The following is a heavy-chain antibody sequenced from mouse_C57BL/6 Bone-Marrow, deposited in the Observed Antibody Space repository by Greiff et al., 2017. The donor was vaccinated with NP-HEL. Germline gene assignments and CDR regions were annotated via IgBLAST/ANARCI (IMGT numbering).Heavy chain of an antibody. CDR1: GFTFSDYY. V-gene: IGHV5-12*01. Sequence: EVKLVESGGGLVQPGGSLKLSCAASGFTFSDYYMYWVRQTPEKRLEWVAYISNGGGSTYYPDTVKGRFTISRDNAKNTLYLQMSRLKSEDTAMYYCARPLYYYGSRDYYAMDYWGQGTSVTVSS. J-gene: IGHJ4*01. CDR3: ARPLYYYGSRDYYAMDY. CDR2: ISNGGGST. D-gene: IGHD1-1*01.